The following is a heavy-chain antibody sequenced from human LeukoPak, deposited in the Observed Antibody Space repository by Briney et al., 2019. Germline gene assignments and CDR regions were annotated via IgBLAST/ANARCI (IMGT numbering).Heavy chain of an antibody. CDR3: ARRVVVPALSVDWFDP. V-gene: IGHV4-59*08. J-gene: IGHJ5*02. CDR1: GGSISSYY. D-gene: IGHD2-2*01. Sequence: PSETLSLTCTVSGGSISSYYWSWIRQPPGKGLEWIGYIYYSGSTYYNPSLKSRVTISVDTSKNQFSLKLSSVTAADTAVYYCARRVVVPALSVDWFDPWGQGTLVTVSS. CDR2: IYYSGST.